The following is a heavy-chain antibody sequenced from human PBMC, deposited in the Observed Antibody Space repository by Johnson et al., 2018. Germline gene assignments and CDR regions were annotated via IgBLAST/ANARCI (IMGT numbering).Heavy chain of an antibody. CDR3: ARDFTTSRMDV. D-gene: IGHD4-17*01. Sequence: QVRLGQAGGGLVKPGGSLRLSCAASGFTFSDCYMSWIRQAPGKGLEWVSYISSSGSTIYYADSVKGRFTISRDNAKNSLYLQMNSLRAEDTAVYYCARDFTTSRMDVWGQGTTVTVSS. J-gene: IGHJ6*02. CDR2: ISSSGSTI. V-gene: IGHV3-11*01. CDR1: GFTFSDCY.